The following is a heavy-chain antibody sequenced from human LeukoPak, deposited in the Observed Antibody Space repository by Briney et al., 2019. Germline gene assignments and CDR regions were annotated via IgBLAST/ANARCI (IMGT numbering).Heavy chain of an antibody. Sequence: GGSLRLSCAASGFTFSSYAMSWVRQAPGKGLEWVSAISGSGGSTYYADSVKGRFTISRDNAKNSLYLQMNSLRAEDTAVYYCARAAYYDYVWGSYRYTVYGNQTRAPDYWGQGTLVTVSS. J-gene: IGHJ4*02. V-gene: IGHV3-23*01. CDR3: ARAAYYDYVWGSYRYTVYGNQTRAPDY. D-gene: IGHD3-16*02. CDR2: ISGSGGST. CDR1: GFTFSSYA.